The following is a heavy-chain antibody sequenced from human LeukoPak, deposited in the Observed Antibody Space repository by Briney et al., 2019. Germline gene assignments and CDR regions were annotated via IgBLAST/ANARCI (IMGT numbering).Heavy chain of an antibody. J-gene: IGHJ4*02. V-gene: IGHV4-61*09. CDR3: ARHPPDSPPLV. CDR1: GGSISSGSYY. Sequence: SQTLSLTCTVSGGSISSGSYYCSWIRQPAGKGLEWIGHIYKSGSTNYNPSLKSRVTVSVDTSKNQFSLKLSSVTAADTAVYYCARHPPDSPPLVGGQGTLVTVSS. CDR2: IYKSGST. D-gene: IGHD1-14*01.